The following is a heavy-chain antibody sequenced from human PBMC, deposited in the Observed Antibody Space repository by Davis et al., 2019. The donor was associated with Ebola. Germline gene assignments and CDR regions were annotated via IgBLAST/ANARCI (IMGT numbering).Heavy chain of an antibody. D-gene: IGHD3-10*01. Sequence: PSETLSLTCAVYGGSFSGYYWSWIRQPPGKGLEWIGEINHSGSTNYNPSLKSRVTISVDTSKNHFSLKLSSVTAADTAVYYCARAGSYHPYYFDDWGQGTLVTVSS. CDR2: INHSGST. J-gene: IGHJ4*02. CDR3: ARAGSYHPYYFDD. V-gene: IGHV4-34*01. CDR1: GGSFSGYY.